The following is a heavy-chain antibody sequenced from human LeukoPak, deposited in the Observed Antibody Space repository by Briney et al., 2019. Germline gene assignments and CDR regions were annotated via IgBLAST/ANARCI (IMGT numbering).Heavy chain of an antibody. CDR1: GGSISSYY. Sequence: LETLSLTCTVSGGSISSYYWSGIRQPPGKGLEWIGYIYYSGSTNYNPSLKSRVTISVDTSKNQFSLKLSSVTAADTAVYYCARHPDYYDSSGYLDYWGQGTLVTVSS. CDR3: ARHPDYYDSSGYLDY. V-gene: IGHV4-59*01. J-gene: IGHJ4*02. D-gene: IGHD3-22*01. CDR2: IYYSGST.